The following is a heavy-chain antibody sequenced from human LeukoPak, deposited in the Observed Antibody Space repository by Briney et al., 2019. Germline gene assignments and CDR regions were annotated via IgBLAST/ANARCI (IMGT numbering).Heavy chain of an antibody. J-gene: IGHJ3*02. Sequence: GGSLTLSCAASGFTFSIYAMSWVRQAPGKGLEGVTAISGSGGSTYYADSVRGRFTISRDNSKNTLYLQMNSQRSEDTAVYYCAIPGYYLDSWDIWGRGTMDSVSS. V-gene: IGHV3-23*01. CDR1: GFTFSIYA. CDR2: ISGSGGST. D-gene: IGHD3-10*01. CDR3: AIPGYYLDSWDI.